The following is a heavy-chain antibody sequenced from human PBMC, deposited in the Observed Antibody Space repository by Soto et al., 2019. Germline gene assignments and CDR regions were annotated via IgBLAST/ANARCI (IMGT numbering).Heavy chain of an antibody. CDR1: GGSFSGYY. Sequence: SETLSLTCAVYGGSFSGYYWSWIRQPPGKGLEGIGEINHSGSTNYNPSLKSRVTISVDTSKNQFSLKLSSVTAADTAVYYCARGRRLAYWGQGTLVTVSS. V-gene: IGHV4-34*01. CDR2: INHSGST. CDR3: ARGRRLAY. J-gene: IGHJ4*02.